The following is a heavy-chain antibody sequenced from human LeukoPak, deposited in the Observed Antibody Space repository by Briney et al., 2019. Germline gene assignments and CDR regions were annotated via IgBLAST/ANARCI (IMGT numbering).Heavy chain of an antibody. CDR3: ARAPSGATNDAFDI. CDR1: GGSISSSSYY. V-gene: IGHV4-39*07. Sequence: SETLSLTCSVSGGSISSSSYYWSWIRQPPGKGLEWIGEINHSGSTNYNPSLKSRVTISVDTSKNQFSLKLSSVTAADTAVYYCARAPSGATNDAFDIWGQGTMVTVSS. D-gene: IGHD1-26*01. J-gene: IGHJ3*02. CDR2: INHSGST.